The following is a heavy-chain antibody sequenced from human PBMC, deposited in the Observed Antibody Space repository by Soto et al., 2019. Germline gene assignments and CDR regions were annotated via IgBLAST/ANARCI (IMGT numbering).Heavy chain of an antibody. J-gene: IGHJ6*02. CDR3: AMVDNSVTPTPPDV. CDR2: ISPYTGNT. V-gene: IGHV1-18*01. Sequence: QVQLVQSGDEVKKPGASVKVSCKASGYIFVNYGIAWVRQAPGQGLEWMGWISPYTGNTHSASKVQGRLTMTTDTSTSTAYMDLGSLTSDATAVYYFAMVDNSVTPTPPDVWGQGTTFTVSS. D-gene: IGHD5-12*01. CDR1: GYIFVNYG.